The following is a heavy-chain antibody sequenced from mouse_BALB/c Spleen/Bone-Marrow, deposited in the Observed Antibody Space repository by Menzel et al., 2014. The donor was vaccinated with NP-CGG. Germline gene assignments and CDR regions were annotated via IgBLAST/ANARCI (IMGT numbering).Heavy chain of an antibody. CDR2: INPSNGGT. CDR3: TRSNGYWWAY. J-gene: IGHJ3*01. CDR1: GYTFTSYY. V-gene: IGHV1S81*02. D-gene: IGHD2-2*01. Sequence: VKLEESGAELVKPGASVKLSCKASGYTFTSYYMYWVKQRPGQGLEWIGEINPSNGGTNFNEKFKNKATLTVDKSSSTTFMQHSSLVFEDSAIYYCTRSNGYWWAYWGQGTLVTVSA.